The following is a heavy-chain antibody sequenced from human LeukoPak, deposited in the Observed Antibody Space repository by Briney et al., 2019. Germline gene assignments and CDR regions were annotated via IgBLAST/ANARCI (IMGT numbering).Heavy chain of an antibody. J-gene: IGHJ5*02. D-gene: IGHD1-20*01. Sequence: SETLSLTCTVSSGSLSNYYWTWLRQPAGKGLEWVGRIHSTGSTTYNPSLKSRVSLSLDTSKNQFSLKVTSVTAADTAVYYCARGHNWKDCFDPWGQGTLVTVSS. V-gene: IGHV4-4*07. CDR2: IHSTGST. CDR1: SGSLSNYY. CDR3: ARGHNWKDCFDP.